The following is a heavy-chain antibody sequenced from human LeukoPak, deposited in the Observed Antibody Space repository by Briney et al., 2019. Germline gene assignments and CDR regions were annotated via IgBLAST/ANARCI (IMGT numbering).Heavy chain of an antibody. J-gene: IGHJ5*02. CDR2: INHSGST. V-gene: IGHV4-34*01. D-gene: IGHD2-2*02. CDR3: ARVVRVSDYCSSTSCYSRWFDP. CDR1: GGSFSGYY. Sequence: PSETLSLTCAVYGGSFSGYYWSWIRQPPGKGLEWIGEINHSGSTNYNPSLKSRVTISVDTSKNQFSLKLSSVTAADTAVYYRARVVRVSDYCSSTSCYSRWFDPWGQGTLVTVSS.